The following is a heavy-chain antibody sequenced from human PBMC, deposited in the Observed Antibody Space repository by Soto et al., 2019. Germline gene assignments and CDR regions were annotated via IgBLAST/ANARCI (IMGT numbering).Heavy chain of an antibody. V-gene: IGHV3-30*04. CDR2: ISYDEIDK. D-gene: IGHD3-10*01. Sequence: GGALRLSCAASGFTFSNYTMHWVRQAPGKGLEWVALISYDEIDKYFADAVKGRFTISRDNSKNTLYLQMDSLRAEDTAVYYCAGRSGSSDYWGRGTLVTVSS. CDR3: AGRSGSSDY. CDR1: GFTFSNYT. J-gene: IGHJ4*02.